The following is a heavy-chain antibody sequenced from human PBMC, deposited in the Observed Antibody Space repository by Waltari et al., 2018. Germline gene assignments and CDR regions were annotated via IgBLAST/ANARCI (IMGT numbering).Heavy chain of an antibody. CDR3: ARASPYYDILTGHYYYYGMDV. Sequence: QVQLVQSGAEVKKPGASVKVSCKASGYTFTSYDINWVRQATGHGLEWMGWMNPNSGNTGYAQKFQGRVTMTRNTSISTAYMELSSLRSEDTAVYYCARASPYYDILTGHYYYYGMDVWGQGTTVTVSS. CDR1: GYTFTSYD. D-gene: IGHD3-9*01. J-gene: IGHJ6*02. CDR2: MNPNSGNT. V-gene: IGHV1-8*01.